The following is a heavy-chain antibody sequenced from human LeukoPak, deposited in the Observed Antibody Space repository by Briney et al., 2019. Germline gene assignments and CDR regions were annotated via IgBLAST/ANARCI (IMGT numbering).Heavy chain of an antibody. Sequence: GGSLRLSCAASGFTVSSNYMSWVRQAPGKGLELVSVIYSGGSTYYADSVKGRFTISRDNSKNTLSLQMNNLRAADTAVYYCLPYRGYSNGGFDNWGQGTVVTVSS. CDR2: IYSGGST. CDR1: GFTVSSNY. V-gene: IGHV3-66*01. CDR3: LPYRGYSNGGFDN. J-gene: IGHJ4*02. D-gene: IGHD4-11*01.